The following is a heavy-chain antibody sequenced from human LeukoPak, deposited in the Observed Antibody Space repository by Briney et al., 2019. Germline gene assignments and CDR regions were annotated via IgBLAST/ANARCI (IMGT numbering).Heavy chain of an antibody. Sequence: SETLSLTCTVSGGSISSYYWSWIRQPPGKGLEWIGEINHSGSTNYNPSLKSRATISVDTSKNQFSLKLSPVTAADTAVYYCARPRIAFDRRKYYFDYWGQGTLVTVSS. J-gene: IGHJ4*02. CDR1: GGSISSYY. V-gene: IGHV4-34*01. CDR3: ARPRIAFDRRKYYFDY. CDR2: INHSGST. D-gene: IGHD3-9*01.